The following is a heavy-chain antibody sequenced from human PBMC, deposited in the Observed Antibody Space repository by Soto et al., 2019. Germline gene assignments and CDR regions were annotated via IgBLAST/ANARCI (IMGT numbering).Heavy chain of an antibody. J-gene: IGHJ4*02. CDR2: IKQGGSEN. D-gene: IGHD2-21*02. CDR1: GFTFSNYW. Sequence: PGGSLRLSCAASGFTFSNYWMSWVRQAPGKGLEWVANIKQGGSENYYVDSVKGRFTTSRDNTKNSFYPQMNSLRAEDTAVYYCAKGIFHCGGDCYSDYWGQGTLVTVSS. CDR3: AKGIFHCGGDCYSDY. V-gene: IGHV3-7*03.